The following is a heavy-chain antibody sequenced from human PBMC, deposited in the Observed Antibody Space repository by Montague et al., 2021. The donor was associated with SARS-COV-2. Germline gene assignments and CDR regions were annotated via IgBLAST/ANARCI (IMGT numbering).Heavy chain of an antibody. Sequence: SLRLSCAASGFIFKDYWMHWVRQVPGKGLVWVSRTNGVGSATTYADFVKGRFTISRDNAENTLYLQMDSLRAEDTAVYYCARDFAHRGDWGQGTLVTVSS. V-gene: IGHV3-74*01. CDR1: GFIFKDYW. CDR2: TNGVGSAT. D-gene: IGHD3-10*01. CDR3: ARDFAHRGD. J-gene: IGHJ4*02.